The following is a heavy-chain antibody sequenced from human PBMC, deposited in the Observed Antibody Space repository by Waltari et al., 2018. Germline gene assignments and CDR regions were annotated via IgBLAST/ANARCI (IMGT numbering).Heavy chain of an antibody. V-gene: IGHV3-23*01. Sequence: SGFRFSSHDMTWVHQAPEKGLEWVSSISDNGIITFYGDSVKGRFTISRDNSKSTLYLQLSGLRAEDTAVYYCAKKPYDHAYGDYFDYWGQGTLVTVSS. CDR1: GFRFSSHD. CDR2: ISDNGIIT. D-gene: IGHD4-17*01. CDR3: AKKPYDHAYGDYFDY. J-gene: IGHJ4*02.